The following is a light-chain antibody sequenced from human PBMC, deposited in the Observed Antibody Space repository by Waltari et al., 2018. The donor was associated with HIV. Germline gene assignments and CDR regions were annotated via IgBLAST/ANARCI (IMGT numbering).Light chain of an antibody. CDR1: TPNIRSNA. Sequence: SVLTQSPSASGTTGQRGTISCSGRTPNIRSNAIAGYQHLPGTAPNLLIHTNNQRPSGIPDRFSGSKAGTSASLAISGLQSEDESDYYCAAWDDSLNGYVFGSGTKVTVL. J-gene: IGLJ1*01. V-gene: IGLV1-44*01. CDR2: TNN. CDR3: AAWDDSLNGYV.